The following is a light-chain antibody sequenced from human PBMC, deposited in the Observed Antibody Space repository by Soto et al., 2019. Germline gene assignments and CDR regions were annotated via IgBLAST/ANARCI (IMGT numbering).Light chain of an antibody. Sequence: EIVLTQSPGTLSLSPGERATLSCRASQSVSSSYLAWYQQKPGQAPRLLIYGASSRATGTPHRFSGSGSGTDFTLTISSLEPEDFAVYYCQQYGSTVNTFGQGTKLQIK. V-gene: IGKV3-20*01. CDR1: QSVSSSY. CDR2: GAS. J-gene: IGKJ2*01. CDR3: QQYGSTVNT.